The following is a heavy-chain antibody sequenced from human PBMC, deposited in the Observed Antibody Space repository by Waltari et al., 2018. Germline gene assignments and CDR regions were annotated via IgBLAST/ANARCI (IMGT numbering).Heavy chain of an antibody. CDR1: GGSISSHY. Sequence: QVQLQESGPGLVKPSETLSLTCTVSGGSISSHYWSWIRKPPGKGLEWIGYIYYSGSTNYNPSLKSRVTISVDTSKNQFSLKLSSVTAADTAVYYCARGALSTLHWYFDLWGRGTLVTVSS. V-gene: IGHV4-59*11. J-gene: IGHJ2*01. CDR3: ARGALSTLHWYFDL. CDR2: IYYSGST. D-gene: IGHD3-16*01.